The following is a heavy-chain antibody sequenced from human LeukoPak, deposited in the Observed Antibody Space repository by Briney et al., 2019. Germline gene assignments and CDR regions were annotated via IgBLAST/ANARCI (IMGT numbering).Heavy chain of an antibody. CDR3: ARDRDTAMGL. CDR2: IKQDETEK. V-gene: IGHV3-7*01. Sequence: GGSLRLSCTASGFTFSNFWMGWVRQAPGKGLEWVANIKQDETEKFYLGSVKGRFTISRDNAKNSLYLQMNSLRAEDTAVYYCARDRDTAMGLWGQGTLVTVSS. D-gene: IGHD5-18*01. CDR1: GFTFSNFW. J-gene: IGHJ4*02.